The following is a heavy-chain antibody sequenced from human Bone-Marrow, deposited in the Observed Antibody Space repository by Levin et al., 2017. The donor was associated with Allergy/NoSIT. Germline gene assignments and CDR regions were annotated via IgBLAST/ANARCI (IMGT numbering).Heavy chain of an antibody. J-gene: IGHJ4*02. CDR3: TRLDYGGNFDY. CDR2: IRSKANSYAT. D-gene: IGHD4-23*01. V-gene: IGHV3-73*01. CDR1: GFPFRGSA. Sequence: LSLTCAASGFPFRGSAMHWVRQASGKGLEWVGRIRSKANSYATAYAASVKGRFTISRDDSKNTAYLQMNSLKTEDTAVYYCTRLDYGGNFDYWGQGTLVTVSS.